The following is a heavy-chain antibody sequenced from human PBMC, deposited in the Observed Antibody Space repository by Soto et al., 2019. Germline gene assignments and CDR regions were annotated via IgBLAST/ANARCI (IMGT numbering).Heavy chain of an antibody. CDR2: IYHSGST. CDR3: AAGGGLPPYC. CDR1: GGSISSGGYS. V-gene: IGHV4-30-2*01. J-gene: IGHJ4*02. D-gene: IGHD5-12*01. Sequence: QLQLQESGSGLVKPSQTLSLTCAVSGGSISSGGYSWSWIRQPPGKGLEWIGYIYHSGSTYYNPSLKRRVTIPVDRSKNQFSPKLSCVTAAGTAEYYCAAGGGLPPYCWGQGTLVTVAS.